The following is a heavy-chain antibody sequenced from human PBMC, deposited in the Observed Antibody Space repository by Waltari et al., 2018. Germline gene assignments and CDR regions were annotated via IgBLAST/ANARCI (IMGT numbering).Heavy chain of an antibody. D-gene: IGHD3-10*01. CDR1: GYTFTGYY. Sequence: QVQLVQSGAEVKKPGASVKVSCKASGYTFTGYYMHWVRQAPGQGLEWMGGIIPIFGTANYAQKFQGRVTITADKSTSTAYMELSSLRSEDTAVYYCAPDAYYYGSGSYYNWFDPWGQGTLVTVSS. V-gene: IGHV1-69*13. CDR2: IIPIFGTA. CDR3: APDAYYYGSGSYYNWFDP. J-gene: IGHJ5*02.